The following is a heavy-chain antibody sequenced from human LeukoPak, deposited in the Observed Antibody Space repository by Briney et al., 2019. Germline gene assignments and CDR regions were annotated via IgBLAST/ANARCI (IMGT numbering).Heavy chain of an antibody. J-gene: IGHJ4*02. CDR3: AREPPGYSSGWYPSPDY. V-gene: IGHV4-31*03. CDR1: GGSISSGGYY. Sequence: SQTLSLTCTVSGGSISSGGYYWSWIRQHPGKGLEWIGYIYYSGSTYFNPSLRSRVTISVDTSKNQFSLKLSSVTAADTAVYYCAREPPGYSSGWYPSPDYWGQGTLVTVSS. CDR2: IYYSGST. D-gene: IGHD6-19*01.